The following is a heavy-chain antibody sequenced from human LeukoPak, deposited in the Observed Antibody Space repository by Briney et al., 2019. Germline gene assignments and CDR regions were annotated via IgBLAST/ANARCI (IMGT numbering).Heavy chain of an antibody. V-gene: IGHV4-61*02. Sequence: KASQTLSLTCTVSGGSISSGSYCWSWIRQPAGKGLEWIGRIYTSGSTNYNPSLKSRVTISVDTSKNQFSLKLSSVTAADTAVYYCARSRMTMVVTRPYFDYWGQGTLVTVSS. CDR2: IYTSGST. J-gene: IGHJ4*02. CDR3: ARSRMTMVVTRPYFDY. D-gene: IGHD4-23*01. CDR1: GGSISSGSYC.